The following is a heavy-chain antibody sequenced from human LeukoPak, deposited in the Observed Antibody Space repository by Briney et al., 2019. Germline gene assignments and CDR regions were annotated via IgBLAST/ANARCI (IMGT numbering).Heavy chain of an antibody. CDR2: IRYHGSDK. V-gene: IGHV3-30*02. D-gene: IGHD6-13*01. CDR1: GFTFSSCG. Sequence: GGSLRLSCAASGFTFSSCGMHWVRQAPGKGLEWVAFIRYHGSDKYYADSVKGRFTISRDNSKNTLSLQMNSLRAEDTAVYYCAKSPSSWKFDDWGQGTLVTVSS. CDR3: AKSPSSWKFDD. J-gene: IGHJ4*02.